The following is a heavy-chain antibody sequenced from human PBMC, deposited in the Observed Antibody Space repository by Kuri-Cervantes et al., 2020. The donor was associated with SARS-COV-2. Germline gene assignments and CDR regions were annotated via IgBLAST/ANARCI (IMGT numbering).Heavy chain of an antibody. Sequence: GGSLRLSCAASGFAVSSNYMSWVRQAPGKGLEWVSVIYSGGSTYYADSVKGRFTISRDNSKNTLYLQMNSLRAEDTAVYYCARRLLERRDNWFDPWGQGTLVTVSS. CDR3: ARRLLERRDNWFDP. V-gene: IGHV3-53*01. J-gene: IGHJ5*02. CDR1: GFAVSSNY. D-gene: IGHD1-1*01. CDR2: IYSGGST.